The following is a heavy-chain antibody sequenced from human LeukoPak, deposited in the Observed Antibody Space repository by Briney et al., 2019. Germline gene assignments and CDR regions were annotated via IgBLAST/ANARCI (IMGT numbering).Heavy chain of an antibody. Sequence: SETLSLTCTVSGGSISSHYWSWIRQPPGKGLEWIGYIYYSGRTNYNPSLKSRVTISVDTSKNQFSLKLSSVTAADTAVYYCARDLEYDSSGPNGFDYWGQGTLVTVSS. CDR3: ARDLEYDSSGPNGFDY. CDR1: GGSISSHY. J-gene: IGHJ4*02. CDR2: IYYSGRT. V-gene: IGHV4-59*11. D-gene: IGHD3-22*01.